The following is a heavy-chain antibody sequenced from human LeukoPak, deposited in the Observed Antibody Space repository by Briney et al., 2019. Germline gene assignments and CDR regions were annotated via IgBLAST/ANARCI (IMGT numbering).Heavy chain of an antibody. CDR2: INHSGST. CDR1: GGSFSGYY. D-gene: IGHD2-21*02. J-gene: IGHJ4*02. Sequence: SETLSLTCAVYGGSFSGYYWSWIRQPPGKGLEWIGEINHSGSTNYNPSLESRVTISVDTSKNQFSLKLSSVTAADTAVYYCARLGDEAFDYWGQGTLVTVSS. CDR3: ARLGDEAFDY. V-gene: IGHV4-34*01.